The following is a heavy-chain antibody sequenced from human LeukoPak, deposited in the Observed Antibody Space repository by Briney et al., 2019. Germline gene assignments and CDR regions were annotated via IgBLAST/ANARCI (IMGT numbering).Heavy chain of an antibody. CDR1: GFTFSSYW. CDR2: IKQDGSDY. Sequence: ASQTLSCGASGFTFSSYWMSWLRQAPGKGLEWVANIKQDGSDYYYVDSVKGRFTISRDNAKNSLYLQMNSLRAEDTAVYYCAREQTPVIHYYFDSWGQGTLVTVSS. CDR3: AREQTPVIHYYFDS. V-gene: IGHV3-7*01. J-gene: IGHJ4*02. D-gene: IGHD3-16*02.